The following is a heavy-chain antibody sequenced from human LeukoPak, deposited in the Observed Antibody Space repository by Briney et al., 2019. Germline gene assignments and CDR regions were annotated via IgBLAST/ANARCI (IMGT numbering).Heavy chain of an antibody. J-gene: IGHJ4*02. V-gene: IGHV3-30*18. CDR2: ISYDGSNK. D-gene: IGHD6-19*01. CDR3: AKDRVAGEYFFDS. CDR1: GFTFSSYG. Sequence: PGGSLRLSCAASGFTFSSYGMHWVRQAPGKGLEWVAVISYDGSNKYYADSVKGRFTISRDNSKDTVYLQMNSLRAGDTAVYYCAKDRVAGEYFFDSWGQGTLVTVSS.